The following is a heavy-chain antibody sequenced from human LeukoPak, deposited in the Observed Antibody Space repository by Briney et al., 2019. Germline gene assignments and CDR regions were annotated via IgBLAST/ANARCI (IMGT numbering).Heavy chain of an antibody. V-gene: IGHV3-23*01. CDR1: GFTFSNYA. CDR2: ITGGGSVI. J-gene: IGHJ4*02. Sequence: GASLRLSCAASGFTFSNYAMSWVRQAPGTRLEWVSAITGGGSVIYYADSMKSRFTISRDNSKNTLYLQINSLRAEDTAVYYCAKWGDYDVLTGYYVSDYWGQGTLVTVSS. D-gene: IGHD3-9*01. CDR3: AKWGDYDVLTGYYVSDY.